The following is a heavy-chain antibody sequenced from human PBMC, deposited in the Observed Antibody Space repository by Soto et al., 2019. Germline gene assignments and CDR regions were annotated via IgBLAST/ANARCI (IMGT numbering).Heavy chain of an antibody. CDR3: ARDVVDPGAHFNY. D-gene: IGHD2-8*02. Sequence: PAETLSLTGSVSVGSISGSYWSWIRQSPGKGLEWLGYVYYTGMTNYSPSLKIRVSISVDTSKNEFSLKLSSVTAADTAVYFCARDVVDPGAHFNYWGQGTQVTVSS. CDR1: VGSISGSY. V-gene: IGHV4-59*01. CDR2: VYYTGMT. J-gene: IGHJ4*02.